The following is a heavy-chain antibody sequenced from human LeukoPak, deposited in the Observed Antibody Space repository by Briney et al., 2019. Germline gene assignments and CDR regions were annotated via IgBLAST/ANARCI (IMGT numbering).Heavy chain of an antibody. J-gene: IGHJ6*02. V-gene: IGHV1-2*02. CDR2: INPNSGGT. CDR3: ARGIAAAGADYYYYYGMDV. CDR1: GYTFTGYY. D-gene: IGHD6-13*01. Sequence: ASVKVSCKASGYTFTGYYMHWVRQAPGQGLEWMGWINPNSGGTNYAQKFQGRVTMTRDTSISTAYMELSRLRSDDTAVYYCARGIAAAGADYYYYYGMDVWGQGATLTVSS.